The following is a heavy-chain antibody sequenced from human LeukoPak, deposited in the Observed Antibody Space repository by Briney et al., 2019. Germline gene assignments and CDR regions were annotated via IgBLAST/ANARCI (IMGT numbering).Heavy chain of an antibody. CDR2: VGQGGGDT. CDR1: GFTFSSST. J-gene: IGHJ4*02. V-gene: IGHV3-23*01. CDR3: LPPDYHGMGSPH. Sequence: GGSLRLSCIVSGFTFSSSTMYWVRQAPGKALEWVATVGQGGGDTYYADSVQGRFIISRNNPTNTLFLQMDSVRAEDTAVYYCLPPDYHGMGSPHWSQGTSVTVS. D-gene: IGHD3-10*01.